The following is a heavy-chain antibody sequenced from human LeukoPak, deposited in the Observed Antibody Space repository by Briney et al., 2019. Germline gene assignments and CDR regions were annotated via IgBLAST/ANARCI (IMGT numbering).Heavy chain of an antibody. D-gene: IGHD4-23*01. CDR3: ASHYDYGGSLDY. CDR1: GFTVSTNY. Sequence: GGSLRLSCAASGFTVSTNYMSWVRQAPGKGLEWVSVIYTGGSTYYADSVKGRFTLSRDNSKNTLYLQMESLRAEDTAVYYCASHYDYGGSLDYWGQGTLVTVSS. J-gene: IGHJ4*02. CDR2: IYTGGST. V-gene: IGHV3-53*01.